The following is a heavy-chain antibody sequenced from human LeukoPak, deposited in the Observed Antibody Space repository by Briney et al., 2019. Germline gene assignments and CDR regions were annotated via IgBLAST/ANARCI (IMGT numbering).Heavy chain of an antibody. J-gene: IGHJ4*02. D-gene: IGHD2-21*02. V-gene: IGHV3-23*01. Sequence: GGSLRLSCAASGFTLSSYAMSWVRQAPGKGLEWVSAISSSDDGTYYAKSVRGRFTISRDSSKNTLYLQMDSLRAEDTAVYYCARDSLYAVVVTAMVPYFHYWGQGTLVTVSS. CDR3: ARDSLYAVVVTAMVPYFHY. CDR1: GFTLSSYA. CDR2: ISSSDDGT.